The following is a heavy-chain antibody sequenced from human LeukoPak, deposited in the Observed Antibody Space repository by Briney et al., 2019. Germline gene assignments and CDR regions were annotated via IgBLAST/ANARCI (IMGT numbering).Heavy chain of an antibody. CDR2: ITSSGSSI. J-gene: IGHJ4*02. CDR3: ARGNYFDY. CDR1: GFTFSSYS. Sequence: GGSLRLSCAASGFTFSSYSMNWVRQAPGKGLEWVSSITSSGSSIYYADSVRGRFTISRDNAKNSLFLQMNSPRAEDTAVYYCARGNYFDYWGQGTLVTVSS. V-gene: IGHV3-21*01.